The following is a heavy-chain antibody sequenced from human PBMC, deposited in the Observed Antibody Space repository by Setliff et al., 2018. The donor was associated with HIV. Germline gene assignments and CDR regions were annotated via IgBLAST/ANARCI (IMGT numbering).Heavy chain of an antibody. D-gene: IGHD2-2*01. Sequence: GASVKVSCKASGYTFTTYAMHWVRQAPGQRLEWLGWINAVNGNTKYSQKFQGRVTITRNTSASTAYMELSSLRSEDTAVYYCSSALLPTAPYYFDYWGQGTLVTVSS. CDR3: SSALLPTAPYYFDY. CDR1: GYTFTTYA. CDR2: INAVNGNT. V-gene: IGHV1-3*01. J-gene: IGHJ4*02.